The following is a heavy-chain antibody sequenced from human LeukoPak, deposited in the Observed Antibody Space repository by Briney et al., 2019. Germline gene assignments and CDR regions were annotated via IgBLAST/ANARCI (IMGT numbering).Heavy chain of an antibody. J-gene: IGHJ4*02. CDR1: GGSITRYY. D-gene: IGHD3-9*01. V-gene: IGHV4-34*01. CDR2: IHYTGAT. Sequence: SETLSLTCAVYGGSITRYYWSWIRQPPGKGLEWFGEIHYTGATSYNPSLKSRATISIDTSKNQVSLKLSYVTAADTAVYYCARGNILSGYCFDFWGQGALVTVSS. CDR3: ARGNILSGYCFDF.